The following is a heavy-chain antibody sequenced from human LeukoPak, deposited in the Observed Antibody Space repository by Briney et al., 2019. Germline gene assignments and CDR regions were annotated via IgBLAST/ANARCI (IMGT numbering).Heavy chain of an antibody. V-gene: IGHV1-2*02. D-gene: IGHD1-1*01. CDR1: GYTFTVYY. J-gene: IGHJ4*02. CDR2: INPSSGGT. Sequence: GASVTVSFTSSGYTFTVYYMHWVRQAPGQGPEWMGWINPSSGGTNYAQKFQGRVSMTMDTSIRTAYMELSSLTSDDTAVFYCARTNGEGVYFDYWGQGTLVTVSS. CDR3: ARTNGEGVYFDY.